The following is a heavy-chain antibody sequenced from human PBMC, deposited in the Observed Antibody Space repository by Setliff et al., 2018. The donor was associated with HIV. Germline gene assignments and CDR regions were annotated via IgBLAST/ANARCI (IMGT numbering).Heavy chain of an antibody. CDR2: IYTSGST. V-gene: IGHV4-4*07. CDR1: GGSISSFT. D-gene: IGHD3-10*01. CDR3: ARGALGVRGNIIAAEYFQK. J-gene: IGHJ1*01. Sequence: SETLSLTCTVSGGSISSFTWSWIRQPAGKGLEWIGRIYTSGSTNYNPPFESRVTMSVDTSKKQISLRLRFVTAADTAVYYCARGALGVRGNIIAAEYFQKWGQGTLVTVSS.